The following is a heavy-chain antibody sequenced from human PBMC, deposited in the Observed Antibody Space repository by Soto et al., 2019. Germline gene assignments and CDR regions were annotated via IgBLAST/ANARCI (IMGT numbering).Heavy chain of an antibody. D-gene: IGHD2-21*01. Sequence: GGSLRLSCAASGFTFSSYSMSWVRQAPGKGLEWVSYISSSSSTIYYADSVKGRFTISRDNAKNSLYLQMNSLRAEDTAVYYCARYCGGDCYPKYFQHWGQGTLVTVSS. CDR3: ARYCGGDCYPKYFQH. V-gene: IGHV3-48*01. CDR2: ISSSSSTI. J-gene: IGHJ1*01. CDR1: GFTFSSYS.